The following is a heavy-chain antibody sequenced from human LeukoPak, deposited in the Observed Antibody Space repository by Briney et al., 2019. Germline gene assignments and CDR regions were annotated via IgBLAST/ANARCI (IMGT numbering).Heavy chain of an antibody. J-gene: IGHJ6*02. D-gene: IGHD2-15*01. V-gene: IGHV1-18*01. CDR2: ISAYSGDT. CDR1: GYTFTSSG. CDR3: GRGPKAGGPHHDMDV. Sequence: GASVRVSCKGSGYTFTSSGICWVRQAPGQGVVWMGWISAYSGDTNYAQKCQGRATMTTDTSTSTAYMELRSVSSDDTAVYYCGRGPKAGGPHHDMDVWGRGTTVTVSS.